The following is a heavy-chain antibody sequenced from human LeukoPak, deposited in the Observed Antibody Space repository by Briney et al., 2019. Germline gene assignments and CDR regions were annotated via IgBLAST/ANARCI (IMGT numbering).Heavy chain of an antibody. CDR3: ARDKKIFDY. Sequence: GRSLRLSCAASGFTFDDYAMHWVRQAPGKGLEWVSGISWNSGSIGYADSVKGRFTISRDNAKNSLYLQMNSLRAEDTAVYYCARDKKIFDYWGQGTLVTVSS. V-gene: IGHV3-9*01. CDR1: GFTFDDYA. CDR2: ISWNSGSI. J-gene: IGHJ4*02.